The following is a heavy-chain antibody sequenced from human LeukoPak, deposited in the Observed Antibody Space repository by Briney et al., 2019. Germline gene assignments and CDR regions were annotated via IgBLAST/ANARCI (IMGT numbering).Heavy chain of an antibody. CDR2: IRSKAYGGTT. D-gene: IGHD6-19*01. CDR3: TRDVVAGLYYYYYYYMDV. CDR1: GFTFGDYA. Sequence: GGSLRLSCTASGFTFGDYAMSWFRQAPGKGLERVGFIRSKAYGGTTEYAASVKGRFTISRDDSKSIAYLQMNSLKTEDTAVYYCTRDVVAGLYYYYYYYMDVWGKRTTVTVSS. J-gene: IGHJ6*03. V-gene: IGHV3-49*03.